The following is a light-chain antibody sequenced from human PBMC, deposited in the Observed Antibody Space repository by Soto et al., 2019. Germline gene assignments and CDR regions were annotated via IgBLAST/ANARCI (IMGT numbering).Light chain of an antibody. CDR2: AAS. CDR3: QKDNTAPWT. Sequence: DIQMTQSPSSLSASVGDRVTITCRASQGISHYVAWYQQKPGKVPKLLISAASTLQSGVPSRFSGSGSGTDFTLTVGVLQPEDVATYYCQKDNTAPWTFGQGTKVEI. V-gene: IGKV1-27*01. CDR1: QGISHY. J-gene: IGKJ1*01.